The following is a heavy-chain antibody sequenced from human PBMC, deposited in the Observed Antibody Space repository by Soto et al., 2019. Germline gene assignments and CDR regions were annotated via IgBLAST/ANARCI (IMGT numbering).Heavy chain of an antibody. CDR2: IYYSGST. CDR3: ASTSILWWLVACDI. D-gene: IGHD2-21*01. Sequence: QLQLQESGPGLVKPSETLSLTCTVSGGSISSSSYYWGWIRQPPGKGMEWIGSIYYSGSTYYNPSLKNRVTRTLDTSKNQFTLKPRSVPAADTAVYYCASTSILWWLVACDIWGQGTMVTVSS. J-gene: IGHJ3*02. CDR1: GGSISSSSYY. V-gene: IGHV4-39*01.